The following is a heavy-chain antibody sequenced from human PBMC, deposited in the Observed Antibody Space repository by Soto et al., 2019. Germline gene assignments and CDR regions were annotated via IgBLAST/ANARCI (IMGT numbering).Heavy chain of an antibody. Sequence: QVQLVQSGAEVKKPGSSVKVSCKASGGTFSSYAISWVRQAPGQGLEWMGGIIPIFGTANYAQKFQGRVTITADESTSTAYMELSSLRSEDTAVYYCASPSRYGGSYSYYGMDVWGQGTTVTVSS. CDR1: GGTFSSYA. J-gene: IGHJ6*02. CDR2: IIPIFGTA. CDR3: ASPSRYGGSYSYYGMDV. D-gene: IGHD5-18*01. V-gene: IGHV1-69*01.